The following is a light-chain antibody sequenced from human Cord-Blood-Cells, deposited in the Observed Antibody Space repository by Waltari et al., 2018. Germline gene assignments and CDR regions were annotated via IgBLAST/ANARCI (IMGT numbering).Light chain of an antibody. V-gene: IGKV2-28*01. CDR2: LGS. J-gene: IGKJ3*01. CDR3: MQALQTPLT. CDR1: QSLLHCNGYNY. Sequence: DIVMTQSPLSLPVTPGEPASISCRSSQSLLHCNGYNYLDWYLQKPGQSPQLLIYLGSNRASGVPDRFSGSGSGTDFTLKISRVEAEDVGVYYCMQALQTPLTFGPGTKVDIK.